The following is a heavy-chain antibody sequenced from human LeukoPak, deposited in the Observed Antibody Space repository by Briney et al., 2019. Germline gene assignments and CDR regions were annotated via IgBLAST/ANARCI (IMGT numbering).Heavy chain of an antibody. D-gene: IGHD6-13*01. CDR2: ISWNSGSI. CDR1: GFTFDDYA. CDR3: ARACSSSWYAPKCSDY. V-gene: IGHV3-9*01. Sequence: GGSRRLSCAASGFTFDDYAMHWVRQAPGKGLEWVSGISWNSGSIGYADSVKGRFTISRDNAKNSLYLQMNSLRADDTAVYYCARACSSSWYAPKCSDYWGQGTLVTVSS. J-gene: IGHJ4*02.